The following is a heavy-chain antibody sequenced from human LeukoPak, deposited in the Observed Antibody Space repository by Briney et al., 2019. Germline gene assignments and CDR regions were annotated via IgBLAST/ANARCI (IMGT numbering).Heavy chain of an antibody. V-gene: IGHV3-30*14. J-gene: IGHJ4*02. CDR1: GLTFNNYA. CDR3: ARRAGAYSHPYDY. D-gene: IGHD4/OR15-4a*01. CDR2: ISYDGSNK. Sequence: GGSLRLSCAASGLTFNNYAMHWVRQAPGKGLQWVAVISYDGSNKYYADSVKGRFTISRDNSKNTLYLQMNSLRAEDTAVYYCARRAGAYSHPYDYWGQGTLVTVSS.